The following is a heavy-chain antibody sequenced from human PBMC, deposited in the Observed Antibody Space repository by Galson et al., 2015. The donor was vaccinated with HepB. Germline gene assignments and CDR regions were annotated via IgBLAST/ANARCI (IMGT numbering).Heavy chain of an antibody. CDR1: GYIFTNYA. CDR3: ARTPYYGSGSSSNAWFDP. D-gene: IGHD3-10*01. Sequence: SVKVSCKASGYIFTNYAMNWVRQAPGQGLEWMGWINTNTGNPTYAQGFTGRFVFSLDTSVGTTYLQISGLKAEDTALYYCARTPYYGSGSSSNAWFDPWGQGTLATVSS. J-gene: IGHJ5*02. CDR2: INTNTGNP. V-gene: IGHV7-4-1*02.